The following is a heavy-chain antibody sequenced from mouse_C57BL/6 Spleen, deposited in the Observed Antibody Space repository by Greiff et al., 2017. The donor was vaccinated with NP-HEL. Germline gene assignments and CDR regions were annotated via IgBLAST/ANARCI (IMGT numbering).Heavy chain of an antibody. CDR3: ARLLSKGYFDV. J-gene: IGHJ1*03. CDR2: ISSGSSTI. CDR1: GFTFSDYG. D-gene: IGHD1-1*01. V-gene: IGHV5-17*01. Sequence: EVHLVESGGGLVKPGGSLKLSCAASGFTFSDYGMHWVRQAPETGLEWVAYISSGSSTIYYADTVKGRFTISRDNAKNTLFLQMTSLMSEDTAMYYCARLLSKGYFDVWGTGTTVTVSS.